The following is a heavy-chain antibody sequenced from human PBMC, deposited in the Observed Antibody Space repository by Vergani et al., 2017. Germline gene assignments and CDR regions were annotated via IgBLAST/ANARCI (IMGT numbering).Heavy chain of an antibody. Sequence: QVQLVQSGAEVKKPGSSVKVSCKASGGTFSSYTISWVRQAPGQGLEWMGRIIPILGIANYAQKFQGRVTITADKSTSTAYMELSSLRSEDTAVYYCARGGYCSSTSCKKGAFDIWGQGTMVTVSS. CDR1: GGTFSSYT. D-gene: IGHD2-2*01. CDR3: ARGGYCSSTSCKKGAFDI. V-gene: IGHV1-69*02. CDR2: IIPILGIA. J-gene: IGHJ3*02.